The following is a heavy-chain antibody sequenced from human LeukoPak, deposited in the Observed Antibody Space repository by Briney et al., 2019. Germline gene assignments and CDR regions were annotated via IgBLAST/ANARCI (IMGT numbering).Heavy chain of an antibody. V-gene: IGHV1-8*02. CDR1: GYTFTGYY. D-gene: IGHD3-10*01. J-gene: IGHJ4*02. CDR2: MNPNSGNT. CDR3: ARAMVRGVIIPDY. Sequence: ASVKVSCKASGYTFTGYYMHWVRQATGQGLEWMGWMNPNSGNTGYAQKFQGRVTMTRNTSISTAYMELSSLRSEDTAVYYCARAMVRGVIIPDYWGQGTLVTVSS.